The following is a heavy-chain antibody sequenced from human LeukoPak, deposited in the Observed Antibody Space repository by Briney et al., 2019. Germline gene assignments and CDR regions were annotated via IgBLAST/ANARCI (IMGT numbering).Heavy chain of an antibody. CDR3: ARAYYYGSGSYGLDY. V-gene: IGHV4-38-2*02. D-gene: IGHD3-10*01. CDR1: GYSISSGYY. Sequence: SETLSLTCTVSGYSISSGYYWGWIRQPPGKGLEWIGSIYHSGSTYYNPSLKSRVIISVDTSKNQFSLKLSSVTAADTAVYYCARAYYYGSGSYGLDYWGQGTLVTVSS. CDR2: IYHSGST. J-gene: IGHJ4*02.